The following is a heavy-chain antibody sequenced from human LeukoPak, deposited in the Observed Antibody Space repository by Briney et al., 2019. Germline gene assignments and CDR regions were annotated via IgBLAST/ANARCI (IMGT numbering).Heavy chain of an antibody. Sequence: GGSLRLSCAASAFIFNNYYMSWIRQAPEKGLECVSYISNSGSTMFYADSVKGRFTISRDNAKNSLYLQMNSLRAEDTAVYYCARDKDIALLFRAFGIWGPGTMVTVSS. CDR2: ISNSGSTM. D-gene: IGHD5-12*01. V-gene: IGHV3-11*04. J-gene: IGHJ3*02. CDR1: AFIFNNYY. CDR3: ARDKDIALLFRAFGI.